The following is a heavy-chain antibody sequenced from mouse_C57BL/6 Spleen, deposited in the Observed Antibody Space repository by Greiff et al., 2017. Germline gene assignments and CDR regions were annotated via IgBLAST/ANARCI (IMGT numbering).Heavy chain of an antibody. D-gene: IGHD2-4*01. Sequence: QVHVKQPGAELVRPGSSVKLSCKASGYTFTSYWMHWVKQRPIQGLEWIGNIDPSDSETHYNQKFKDKATLTVDKSSSTAYMQLSSLTSEDSAVYYCAREDYDDAMDYWGQGTSVTVSS. V-gene: IGHV1-52*01. CDR2: IDPSDSET. CDR3: AREDYDDAMDY. J-gene: IGHJ4*01. CDR1: GYTFTSYW.